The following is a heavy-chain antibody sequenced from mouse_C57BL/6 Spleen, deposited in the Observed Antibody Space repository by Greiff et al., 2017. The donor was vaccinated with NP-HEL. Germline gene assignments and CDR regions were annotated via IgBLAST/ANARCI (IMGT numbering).Heavy chain of an antibody. Sequence: QVQLQQPGAELVKPGASVKLSCKASGYTFTSYWMHWVKQRPGQGLEWIGMIHPNSGSTNYNEKFKGKATLTADKSSSTAYMQLSSLTSEDSAVYFCARGDYDRDYYAMDYWGQGTSVTVSS. D-gene: IGHD2-4*01. CDR2: IHPNSGST. CDR3: ARGDYDRDYYAMDY. J-gene: IGHJ4*01. V-gene: IGHV1-64*01. CDR1: GYTFTSYW.